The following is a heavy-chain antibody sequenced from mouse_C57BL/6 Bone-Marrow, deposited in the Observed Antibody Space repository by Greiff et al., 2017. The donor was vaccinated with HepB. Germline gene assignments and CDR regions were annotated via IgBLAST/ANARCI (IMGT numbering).Heavy chain of an antibody. D-gene: IGHD5-1*01. CDR2: IYPGSGST. CDR3: ARLDLPTYWGYFDY. J-gene: IGHJ2*01. CDR1: GYTFTSYW. Sequence: QVQLQQPGAELVKLGASVKMSCKASGYTFTSYWITWVKQRPGQGLEWIGDIYPGSGSTNYNEKFKSKATLTVDTSSSTAYMQLSSLTSEDSAVYYWARLDLPTYWGYFDYRGQGTTLTVSS. V-gene: IGHV1-55*01.